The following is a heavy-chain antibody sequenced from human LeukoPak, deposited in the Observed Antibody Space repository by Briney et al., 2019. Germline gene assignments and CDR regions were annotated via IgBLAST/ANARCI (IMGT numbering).Heavy chain of an antibody. CDR2: IYYSGST. CDR1: GGSISSYY. V-gene: IGHV4-59*08. D-gene: IGHD6-19*01. Sequence: PSETLSLTCTVSGGSISSYYWSWIRQPPGKGLEWIGYIYYSGSTNYNPSLKSRVTISVDTSKNQFSLKLSSVTAADTAVYYCARQGFGSGWYQDYWGQGTLVTVSS. CDR3: ARQGFGSGWYQDY. J-gene: IGHJ4*02.